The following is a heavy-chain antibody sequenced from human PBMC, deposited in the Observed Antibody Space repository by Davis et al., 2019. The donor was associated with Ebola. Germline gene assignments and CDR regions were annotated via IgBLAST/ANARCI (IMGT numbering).Heavy chain of an antibody. CDR2: IYYSGST. Sequence: SETLSLTCTVSNGSISNYYWTWIRQPPGKGLEWIGYIYYSGSTNFNPSLKSRVTISVDTSKSQFSLKLSSVTAADTAVYYCARREGFAWWPLWGRGALVTVSS. J-gene: IGHJ4*02. D-gene: IGHD2-15*01. V-gene: IGHV4-59*01. CDR1: NGSISNYY. CDR3: ARREGFAWWPL.